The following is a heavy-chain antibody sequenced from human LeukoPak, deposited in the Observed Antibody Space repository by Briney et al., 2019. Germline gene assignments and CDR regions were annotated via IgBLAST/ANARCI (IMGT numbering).Heavy chain of an antibody. V-gene: IGHV3-23*01. CDR1: GFTFRNYV. CDR2: ISGSGGST. J-gene: IGHJ3*02. CDR3: AKVRGYSSGWYIPGQSSYGAFDI. D-gene: IGHD6-19*01. Sequence: GGSLRLSCAASGFTFRNYVIHWVRQAPGKGLEWVSAISGSGGSTYYADSVKGRFTISRDNSKNTLYLQMNSLRAEDTAVYYCAKVRGYSSGWYIPGQSSYGAFDIWGQGTMVTVSS.